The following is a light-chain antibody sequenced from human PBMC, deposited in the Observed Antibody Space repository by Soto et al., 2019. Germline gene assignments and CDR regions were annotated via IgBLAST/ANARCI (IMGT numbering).Light chain of an antibody. CDR3: QQSYSTPLT. CDR1: QSIGNF. Sequence: DIQMTQSPSSLSASVGDGVTVTCRASQSIGNFLNWYQQKPGKAPKLLIYGAATLQSGVPSRFSGRGSGTDFTLSIATLLPDDFETYYCQQSYSTPLTFGGGTKVEIK. V-gene: IGKV1-39*01. J-gene: IGKJ4*01. CDR2: GAA.